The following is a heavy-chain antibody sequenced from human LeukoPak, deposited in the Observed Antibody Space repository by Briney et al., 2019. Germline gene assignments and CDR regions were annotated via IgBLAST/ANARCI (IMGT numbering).Heavy chain of an antibody. CDR1: GVSISSYY. CDR2: IHSTGTT. V-gene: IGHV4-4*09. J-gene: IGHJ4*02. D-gene: IGHD5-24*01. CDR3: ARHARRDAYNPNDY. Sequence: SETLSLSCTVSGVSISSYYWSWIRQPPGKELEWIGYIHSTGTTKFNPSLESRVTMSVDTSKNQFSLKLRSVTAADTAIYYCARHARRDAYNPNDYWGQGTLVTVSS.